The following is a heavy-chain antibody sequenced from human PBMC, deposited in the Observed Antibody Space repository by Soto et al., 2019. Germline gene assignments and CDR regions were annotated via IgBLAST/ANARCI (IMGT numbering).Heavy chain of an antibody. Sequence: PGGSLRRSCAAFGFTFSSYAMSWVRQAPGKGLEWVSAISVSGGSTYYADSVKGRFTISRDNSKNTLYLQMNSLRAEDTAVYYCAKDRRSAVAGPYFDYWGQGTQVTVSS. J-gene: IGHJ4*02. V-gene: IGHV3-23*01. CDR2: ISVSGGST. D-gene: IGHD6-19*01. CDR1: GFTFSSYA. CDR3: AKDRRSAVAGPYFDY.